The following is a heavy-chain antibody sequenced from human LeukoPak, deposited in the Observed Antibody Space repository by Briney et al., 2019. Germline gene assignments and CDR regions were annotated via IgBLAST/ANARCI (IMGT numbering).Heavy chain of an antibody. Sequence: PGGSLRLSCAASGFTFSSYSMNWVRQAPGKGLEWVSSISSSSSYIYYADSVKGRFTISRDNAKNSLYLQMNSLRAEDTAVYYCARVGVEYYGSGSYDPYYYYYMDVWGKGTTVTISS. CDR3: ARVGVEYYGSGSYDPYYYYYMDV. J-gene: IGHJ6*03. CDR2: ISSSSSYI. CDR1: GFTFSSYS. D-gene: IGHD3-10*01. V-gene: IGHV3-21*01.